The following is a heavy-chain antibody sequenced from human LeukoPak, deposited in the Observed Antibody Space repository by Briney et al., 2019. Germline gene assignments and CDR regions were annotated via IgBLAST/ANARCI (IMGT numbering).Heavy chain of an antibody. CDR1: GGSLSSGDYY. V-gene: IGHV4-30-4*01. J-gene: IGHJ4*02. CDR3: ARVSGAAFPFIDY. Sequence: SQTLSLTCTVSGGSLSSGDYYWSWIRQPPGKGLEWIGYMYYTGSTYYNPSLKSRVTISVDTSKNQFSLKLSSVTAADTAVYYCARVSGAAFPFIDYWGQGTLVTVSS. D-gene: IGHD3-10*01. CDR2: MYYTGST.